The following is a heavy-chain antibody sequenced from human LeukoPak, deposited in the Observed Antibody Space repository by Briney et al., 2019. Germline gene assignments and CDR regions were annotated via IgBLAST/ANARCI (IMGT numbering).Heavy chain of an antibody. CDR3: ARSRKQNSDYTNWFDP. V-gene: IGHV4-4*07. CDR1: GGSISSYY. Sequence: PSETLSLTCTVSGGSISSYYWSWIRQPAGKGLEWIGRIYTSGSTNYNPSLKSGVTMSVDTSKNQFSLKLSSVTAADTAVYYCARSRKQNSDYTNWFDPWGQGTLVTVSS. CDR2: IYTSGST. J-gene: IGHJ5*02. D-gene: IGHD4-11*01.